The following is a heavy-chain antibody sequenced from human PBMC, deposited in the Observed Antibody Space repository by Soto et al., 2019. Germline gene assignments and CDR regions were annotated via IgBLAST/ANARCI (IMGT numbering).Heavy chain of an antibody. Sequence: RGGQGHSGAAGGFSFSSNGIHWVRQAPGKGLEWVAVISYDGSNKYYADCVKGRFTISVDKSKNTLDLPMNSLRAEDTAVYYCAKDNYYDSSGPEYFQHGGPDTLVAVSS. J-gene: IGHJ1*01. D-gene: IGHD3-22*01. CDR1: GFSFSSNG. V-gene: IGHV3-30*18. CDR2: ISYDGSNK. CDR3: AKDNYYDSSGPEYFQH.